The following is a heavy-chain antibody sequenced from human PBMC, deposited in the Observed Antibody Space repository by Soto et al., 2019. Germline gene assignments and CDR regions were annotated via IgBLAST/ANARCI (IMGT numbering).Heavy chain of an antibody. Sequence: PSETLSLTCTVSGGSISSYYWSWIRQPPGKGLEWIGHISYSGSTYYNPSLKSRVTISVDTSKNQFSLKLSSVTAADTAVDYCARGPAGPFDYWVQGTLVTVSS. CDR1: GGSISSYY. J-gene: IGHJ4*02. CDR2: ISYSGST. D-gene: IGHD2-2*01. V-gene: IGHV4-59*08. CDR3: ARGPAGPFDY.